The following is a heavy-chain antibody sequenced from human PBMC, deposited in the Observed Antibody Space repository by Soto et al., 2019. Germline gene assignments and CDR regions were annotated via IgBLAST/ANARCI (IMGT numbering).Heavy chain of an antibody. CDR2: ISWNSGSI. V-gene: IGHV3-9*01. J-gene: IGHJ3*02. CDR1: GFTFSSYA. CDR3: YVVVVAATNYDAFDI. D-gene: IGHD2-15*01. Sequence: GGSLRLSCEASGFTFSSYAMSWVRQAPGKGLEWVSGISWNSGSIGYADSVKGRFTISRDNAKNSLYLQMNSLRAEDTALYYCYVVVVAATNYDAFDIWGQGTMVPVSS.